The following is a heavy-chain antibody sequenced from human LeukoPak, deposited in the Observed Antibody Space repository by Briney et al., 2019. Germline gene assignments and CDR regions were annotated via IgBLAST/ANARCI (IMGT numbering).Heavy chain of an antibody. CDR2: INYSGST. CDR3: ARYVAYGSGKYYFDY. V-gene: IGHV4-39*01. J-gene: IGHJ4*02. Sequence: PSETLSLTCTVSGGSVSSTTYYWSWIRQPPGKGPEWIASINYSGSTYYNPSLKSRVTISVDTSENQFSLKLSSVTAADTAVYYCARYVAYGSGKYYFDYWGQGTLVTVSS. D-gene: IGHD3-10*01. CDR1: GGSVSSTTYY.